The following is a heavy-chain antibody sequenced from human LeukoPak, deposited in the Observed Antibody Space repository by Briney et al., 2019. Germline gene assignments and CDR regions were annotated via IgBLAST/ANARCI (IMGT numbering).Heavy chain of an antibody. V-gene: IGHV1-69*05. CDR1: GGTFSSYA. Sequence: SVKVSCKASGGTFSSYAISWVRQAPGQGLEWMGGIIPIFGTANYAQKFQGRVTITTDESTSTAYMELSSLRSEDTAVYYCARVGAPYSSSSGQAFDIWGQGTMVTVSS. J-gene: IGHJ3*02. D-gene: IGHD6-6*01. CDR3: ARVGAPYSSSSGQAFDI. CDR2: IIPIFGTA.